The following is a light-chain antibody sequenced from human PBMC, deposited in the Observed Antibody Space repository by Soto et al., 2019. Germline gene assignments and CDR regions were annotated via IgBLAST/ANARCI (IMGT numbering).Light chain of an antibody. V-gene: IGKV1-33*01. J-gene: IGKJ2*01. CDR2: DAF. CDR3: QQYDTLPPT. CDR1: QGINNY. Sequence: DIQMTQSPSSLSASVGDRVTITCRASQGINNYLIWYQQKPGKAPELLIYDAFSLQTGVPSRFSGGESGTDFSLTISSLQPEDVATYYCQQYDTLPPTFGQGTKLEI.